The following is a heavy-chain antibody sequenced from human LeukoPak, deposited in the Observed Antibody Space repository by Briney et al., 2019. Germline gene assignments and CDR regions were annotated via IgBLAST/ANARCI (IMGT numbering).Heavy chain of an antibody. V-gene: IGHV3-33*01. CDR2: IRYDGSNK. CDR3: ARGAAAGTPAYDY. CDR1: GFTFSSYG. Sequence: GGSLRLSCAASGFTFSSYGMHWVRQAPGKGLEWVAVIRYDGSNKYYADSVKGRFTISRDNSKNTLYLQMNSLRAEDTAVYYCARGAAAGTPAYDYWGQGTLVTVSS. J-gene: IGHJ4*02. D-gene: IGHD6-13*01.